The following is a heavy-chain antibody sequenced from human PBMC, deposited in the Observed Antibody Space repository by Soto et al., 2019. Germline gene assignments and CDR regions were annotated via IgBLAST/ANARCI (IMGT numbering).Heavy chain of an antibody. CDR3: VRDDGGSYYVNWFDV. J-gene: IGHJ5*02. CDR2: IYSDSSST. CDR1: GFTVSRYL. V-gene: IGHV3-74*01. Sequence: GGSLRLCCATSGFTVSRYLMHWVREAPGKGLVWVSRIYSDSSSTNYADSVKGRFTISRDNAKNTLYLQMNSLRAEDTAVYYCVRDDGGSYYVNWFDVWGQGTLVTVSS. D-gene: IGHD1-26*01.